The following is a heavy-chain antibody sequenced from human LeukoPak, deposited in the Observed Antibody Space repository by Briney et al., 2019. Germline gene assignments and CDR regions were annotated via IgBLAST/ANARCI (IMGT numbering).Heavy chain of an antibody. J-gene: IGHJ4*02. CDR1: GGSIGRDY. V-gene: IGHV4-59*12. CDR3: AGGVTRFDL. CDR2: IYYSGST. D-gene: IGHD3-16*01. Sequence: SETLSLTCTVSGGSIGRDYWSWIRQPPGKGLEWIGYIYYSGSTNCNPSLKSRVTVSVDTSKNQFFLKLNSVTAADTAVYYCAGGVTRFDLWGQGTLVTVSS.